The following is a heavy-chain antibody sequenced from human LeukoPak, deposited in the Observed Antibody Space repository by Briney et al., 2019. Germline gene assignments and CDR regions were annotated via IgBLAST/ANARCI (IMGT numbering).Heavy chain of an antibody. D-gene: IGHD4-17*01. V-gene: IGHV3-30-3*01. Sequence: GRSLRLSCAASGFTFSSYAMHWVRQAPGKGLEWVAVISYDGSNKYHADSVKGRFTISRDNSKNTLYLQMNSLRAEDTAVYYCARDGDYGDYGSVDYWGQGTLVTVSS. CDR1: GFTFSSYA. CDR3: ARDGDYGDYGSVDY. J-gene: IGHJ4*02. CDR2: ISYDGSNK.